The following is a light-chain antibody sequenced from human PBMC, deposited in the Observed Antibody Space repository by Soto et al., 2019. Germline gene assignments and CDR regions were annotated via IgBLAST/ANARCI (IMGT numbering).Light chain of an antibody. CDR2: GAS. V-gene: IGKV3-20*01. J-gene: IGKJ2*01. Sequence: EVVLTQSPGTLSLSPGERATLSCRTSQTVSSSYYLAWYQQKPGQAPRLLIYGASNRASGVPDRFNSGWSGTDFTLTISRLEPEDFAVYYCQQYVTSPPGYTFGQGTELRIK. CDR1: QTVSSSYY. CDR3: QQYVTSPPGYT.